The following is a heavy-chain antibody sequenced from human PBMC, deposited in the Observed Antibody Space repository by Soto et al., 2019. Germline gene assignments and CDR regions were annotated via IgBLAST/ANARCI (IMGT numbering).Heavy chain of an antibody. J-gene: IGHJ4*01. Sequence: SESLYLTCTMSGGSMCISYWAWIRQPPEKGLGWIGYIYYSGSTNYNPSLKSRVTISVDTSKNQFSLKLNSVTAADTAVYYCARTYYDYVWGSLSYWGQGTLVTASS. CDR3: ARTYYDYVWGSLSY. CDR1: GGSMCISY. V-gene: IGHV4-59*08. CDR2: IYYSGST. D-gene: IGHD3-16*01.